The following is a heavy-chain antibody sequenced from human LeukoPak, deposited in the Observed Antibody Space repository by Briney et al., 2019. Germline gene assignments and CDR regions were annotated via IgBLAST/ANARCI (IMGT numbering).Heavy chain of an antibody. Sequence: SETLSLTCTVSGGSISSSSYYWGWIRQPPGRGLEWIGSIYYSGSTYYNPSLKSRVTISVDTSKNQFSLKLSSVTAADTAVYYCARRGSSFFDYWGQGILVTVSS. CDR3: ARRGSSFFDY. J-gene: IGHJ4*02. V-gene: IGHV4-39*01. D-gene: IGHD6-13*01. CDR2: IYYSGST. CDR1: GGSISSSSYY.